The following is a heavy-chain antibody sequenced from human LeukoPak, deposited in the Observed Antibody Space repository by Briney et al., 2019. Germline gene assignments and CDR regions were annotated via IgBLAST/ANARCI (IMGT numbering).Heavy chain of an antibody. J-gene: IGHJ4*02. Sequence: SETLSLTCTVSGYSISSGYYWGWIRQPPGKGLEWIGSIYHSGSTYYNPSLKSRVTISVDTSKNQFSLKLSSVTAEDTAVYYCARSRGSWSTFDYWGQGTLVTVSS. V-gene: IGHV4-38-2*02. CDR1: GYSISSGYY. D-gene: IGHD6-13*01. CDR2: IYHSGST. CDR3: ARSRGSWSTFDY.